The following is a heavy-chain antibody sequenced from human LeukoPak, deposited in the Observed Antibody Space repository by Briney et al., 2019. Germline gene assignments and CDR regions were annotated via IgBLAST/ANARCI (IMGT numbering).Heavy chain of an antibody. CDR1: GGSISSGGYY. V-gene: IGHV4-30-2*01. D-gene: IGHD3-16*01. CDR2: IYHSGST. J-gene: IGHJ4*02. Sequence: ASETLSLTCTVSGGSISSGGYYWSWIRQPPGKGLEWIGYIYHSGSTYYNPSLKSRVTISVDRSKNQFALKLSSVTAADTAVYYCASSRGGFDYWGQETLVTVSS. CDR3: ASSRGGFDY.